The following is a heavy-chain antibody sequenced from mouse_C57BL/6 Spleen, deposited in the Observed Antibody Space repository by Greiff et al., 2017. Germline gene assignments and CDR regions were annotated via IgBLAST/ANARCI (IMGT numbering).Heavy chain of an antibody. CDR3: ARDRDGYNYYAMDY. Sequence: EVHLVESGGGLVKPGGSLKLSCAASGFTFSSYAMSWVRQTPEKRLEWVATISDGGSYTYYPDNVKGRFTISRDNAKNNLYLQMSHLKSEDTAMYYCARDRDGYNYYAMDYWGQGTSVTVSS. D-gene: IGHD2-3*01. CDR2: ISDGGSYT. V-gene: IGHV5-4*01. CDR1: GFTFSSYA. J-gene: IGHJ4*01.